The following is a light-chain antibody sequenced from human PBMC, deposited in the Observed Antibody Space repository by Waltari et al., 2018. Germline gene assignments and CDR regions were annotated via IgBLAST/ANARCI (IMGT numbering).Light chain of an antibody. CDR3: HQYYGGPYT. V-gene: IGKV4-1*01. Sequence: DIVMTQSPDSLAVSLGERATINCKSSQSVLYSSDNKNYLAWYQQKPGQPPKLLIYWASTRESGVPDRFSGSGSGTDFTLTISSLQAEDVAVYYCHQYYGGPYTFGQGTKLEIK. CDR2: WAS. J-gene: IGKJ2*01. CDR1: QSVLYSSDNKNY.